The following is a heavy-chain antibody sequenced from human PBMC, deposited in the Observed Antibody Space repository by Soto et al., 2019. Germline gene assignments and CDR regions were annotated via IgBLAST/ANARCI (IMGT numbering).Heavy chain of an antibody. J-gene: IGHJ6*02. CDR1: GYTFTSYD. Sequence: QVQLVQSGAEVKKPGASVKVSCKASGYTFTSYDINWVRPATGQGLEWMGWMNPNSANTGYAQKFQGRVTMTRNTXIXXPYLELSSMRSXXXAVYYCAIEGVRGMDVWGQGTTVTV. D-gene: IGHD3-16*01. CDR2: MNPNSANT. CDR3: AIEGVRGMDV. V-gene: IGHV1-8*01.